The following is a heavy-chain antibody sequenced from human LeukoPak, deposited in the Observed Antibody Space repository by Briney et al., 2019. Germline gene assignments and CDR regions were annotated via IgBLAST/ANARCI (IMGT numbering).Heavy chain of an antibody. J-gene: IGHJ4*02. CDR1: GGSISSGGYY. Sequence: TSQTLSLTCTVSGGSISSGGYYWSWIRQHPGKGLEWIGYIYYSGSTYYNPSLKSRVTISVDTSKNQFSLKLSSVTAADTAVYYCARVSTVTPYFDYWGQGTLVTVSS. CDR3: ARVSTVTPYFDY. V-gene: IGHV4-31*03. D-gene: IGHD4-17*01. CDR2: IYYSGST.